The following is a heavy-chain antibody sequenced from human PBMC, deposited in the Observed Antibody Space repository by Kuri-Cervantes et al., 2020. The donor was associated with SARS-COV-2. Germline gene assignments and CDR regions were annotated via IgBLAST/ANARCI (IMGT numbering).Heavy chain of an antibody. J-gene: IGHJ4*02. CDR3: ARDNDLRGAVAGHFDY. D-gene: IGHD6-19*01. CDR1: GFTFSSYA. V-gene: IGHV3-23*01. CDR2: ISGSGGST. Sequence: GGSLRLSCAASGFTFSSYAMSWVCQAPGKGLEWVSAISGSGGSTYYADSVKGRFTISRDNSKNTLYLQMNSLRAEDTAVYYCARDNDLRGAVAGHFDYWGQGTLVTVSS.